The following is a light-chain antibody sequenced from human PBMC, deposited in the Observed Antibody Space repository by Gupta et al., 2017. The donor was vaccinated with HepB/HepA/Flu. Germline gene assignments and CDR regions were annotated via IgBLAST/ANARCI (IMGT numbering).Light chain of an antibody. CDR1: QSITTY. Sequence: DIQMTQSPSSLSASVGDIVTITCRASQSITTYLNWYQQKPGKAPELLIYAASSWQSGVPSRFSGSGSGTDFTLTISRLQREDFADYYCQRSDSTPLTFGGGTKVEIK. J-gene: IGKJ4*01. CDR2: AAS. V-gene: IGKV1-39*01. CDR3: QRSDSTPLT.